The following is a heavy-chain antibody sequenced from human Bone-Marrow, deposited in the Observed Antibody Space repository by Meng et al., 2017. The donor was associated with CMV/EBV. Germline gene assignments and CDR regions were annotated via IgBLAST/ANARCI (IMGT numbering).Heavy chain of an antibody. V-gene: IGHV3-23*01. CDR1: GFTVTSSA. CDR2: ISGSGHST. Sequence: AASGFTVTSSAMSWVRQAPGKGLEWVSGISGSGHSTYYADSVKGRFTISRDNSKNTVYLQMNSLRAEDTALYYCAKSRKVTRDAFDIWGQGTMVTVSS. J-gene: IGHJ3*02. CDR3: AKSRKVTRDAFDI.